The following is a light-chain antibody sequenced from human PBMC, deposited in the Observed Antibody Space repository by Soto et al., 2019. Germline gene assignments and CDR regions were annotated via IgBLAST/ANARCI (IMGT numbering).Light chain of an antibody. CDR3: QHRYNWLIA. CDR1: QSVSSN. CDR2: GAS. Sequence: EIVMTQSPATLSVSPGERATLSCRASQSVSSNLAWYQQKPGQTPRLLIYGASTRATGIPARFSGSGSGTDFTLTISSLEPEDFAVYYCQHRYNWLIAFGQGTRLEIK. J-gene: IGKJ5*01. V-gene: IGKV3-15*01.